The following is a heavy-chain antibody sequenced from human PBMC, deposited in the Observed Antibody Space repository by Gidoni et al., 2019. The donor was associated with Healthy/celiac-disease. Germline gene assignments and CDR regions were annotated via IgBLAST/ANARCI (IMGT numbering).Heavy chain of an antibody. CDR1: GLSPSNARMG. D-gene: IGHD3-22*01. CDR2: IFSNDEK. V-gene: IGHV2-26*01. Sequence: HVTLKESGPLLVKPTETLTLTCTVSGLSPSNARMGVSWLRPPPGKALEWLAHIFSNDEKSYSTSLKSRLTISKDTSKSQVVLTMTNMDPVDTATYYCARTPGYYDSSGNEYYFDYWGQGTLVTVSS. CDR3: ARTPGYYDSSGNEYYFDY. J-gene: IGHJ4*02.